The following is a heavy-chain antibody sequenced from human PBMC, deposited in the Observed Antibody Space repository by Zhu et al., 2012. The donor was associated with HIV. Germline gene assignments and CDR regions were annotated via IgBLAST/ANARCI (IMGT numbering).Heavy chain of an antibody. Sequence: QVRLQQWGAGLLKPSETLSLTCAVYGGSFSSYYWSWIRQPPGKGLEWIAEINHSGSTNYNPSLKSRVTVSVYTSKSQFSLKMSSVTAADTAVYYCARHGLGYASKWYRGNWYSDVWGRGTLVTVSS. CDR3: ARHGLGYASKWYRGNWYSDV. D-gene: IGHD2-8*01. V-gene: IGHV4-34*01. CDR2: INHSGST. CDR1: GGSFSSYY. J-gene: IGHJ2*01.